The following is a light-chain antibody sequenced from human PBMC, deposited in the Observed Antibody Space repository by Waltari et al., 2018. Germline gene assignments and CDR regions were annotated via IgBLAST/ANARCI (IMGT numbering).Light chain of an antibody. CDR3: ATWDDSLNGPV. Sequence: QSVLIQPPSASATPGQSVYIPCSGSRANIGATTVTCYHQAPGPAPKPLIYTNDQRPSGVSDRFSAFKSGTSASLAISGLQSEDEGDYYCATWDDSLNGPVFGGGTKLTVL. CDR1: RANIGATT. J-gene: IGLJ2*01. V-gene: IGLV1-44*01. CDR2: TND.